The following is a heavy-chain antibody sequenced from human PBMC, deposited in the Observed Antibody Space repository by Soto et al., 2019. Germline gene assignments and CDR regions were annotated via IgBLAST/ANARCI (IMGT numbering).Heavy chain of an antibody. Sequence: ASVKVSCKASGYTFTGYYMHWVRQAPGQGLEWMGWINPNSGGTNYAQKFQGWVTMTRDTSISTAYMELSRLRSDDTAVYYCARDIAAAGTGSYGMDLWGQGTTVTVSS. J-gene: IGHJ6*02. V-gene: IGHV1-2*04. CDR2: INPNSGGT. D-gene: IGHD6-13*01. CDR1: GYTFTGYY. CDR3: ARDIAAAGTGSYGMDL.